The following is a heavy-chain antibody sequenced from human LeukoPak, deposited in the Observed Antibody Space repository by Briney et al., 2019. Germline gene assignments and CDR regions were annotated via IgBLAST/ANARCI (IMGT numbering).Heavy chain of an antibody. CDR1: GYTFTNFA. D-gene: IGHD5-18*01. V-gene: IGHV1-3*01. CDR3: ARDYGYSLLFY. CDR2: ISAGSGNT. J-gene: IGHJ4*02. Sequence: GASVKVSCKASGYTFTNFAIHWVRQAPGQRLEWMGWISAGSGNTKYSQKLQGRVTITRDTSASTAYMELSSLRSEDTAVYYCARDYGYSLLFYWGQGTLSPSPQ.